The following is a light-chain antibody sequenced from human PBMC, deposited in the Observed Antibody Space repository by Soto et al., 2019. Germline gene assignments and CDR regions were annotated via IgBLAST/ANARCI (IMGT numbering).Light chain of an antibody. Sequence: QLVLTQSPSASASLGASVKLTCTLSSGHSSYAIAWHQKQPGKGPRYLMDLNNDGSHTKGDGIPDRFSGSSSGADRFLVISSLQSEDEAYYYCQTWGTGFHFFGGGTKVTV. J-gene: IGLJ2*01. CDR2: LNNDGSH. V-gene: IGLV4-69*01. CDR1: SGHSSYA. CDR3: QTWGTGFHF.